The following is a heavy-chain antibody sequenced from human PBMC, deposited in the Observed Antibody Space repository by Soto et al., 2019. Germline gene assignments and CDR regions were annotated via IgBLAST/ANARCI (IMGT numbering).Heavy chain of an antibody. V-gene: IGHV3-48*03. J-gene: IGHJ6*02. D-gene: IGHD5-18*01. Sequence: TGGSLRLSCAASGFTFSSYEMNWVRQAPGKGLEWVSYISSSGSTIYYADSVKGRFTISRDNAKNSLYLQMNSLRAEDTAVYYCARYGYSYVYSSGGLYGMDVWGQGTTVTVSS. CDR1: GFTFSSYE. CDR3: ARYGYSYVYSSGGLYGMDV. CDR2: ISSSGSTI.